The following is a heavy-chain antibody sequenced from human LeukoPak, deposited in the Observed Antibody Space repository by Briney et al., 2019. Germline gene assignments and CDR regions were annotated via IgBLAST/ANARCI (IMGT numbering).Heavy chain of an antibody. CDR1: GGSISSSSYY. D-gene: IGHD2-15*01. J-gene: IGHJ4*02. Sequence: SETLSLTCTVSGGSISSSSYYWSWIRQPPGKGLEWIGYIYYSGSTNYNPSLKSRVTISVDTSKNQFSLKLSSVTAADTAGYYCARVGVVAAFHYFDYWGQGTLVTVSS. CDR2: IYYSGST. V-gene: IGHV4-61*01. CDR3: ARVGVVAAFHYFDY.